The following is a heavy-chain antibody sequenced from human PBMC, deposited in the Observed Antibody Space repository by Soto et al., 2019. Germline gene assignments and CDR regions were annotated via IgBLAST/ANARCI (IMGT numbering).Heavy chain of an antibody. CDR2: ISSSSSTI. J-gene: IGHJ6*02. Sequence: GGSLRLSCAASGFTFSSYSMNWVRQAPGKGLEWVSYISSSSSTIYYADSVKGRFTISRDNAKNSLYLQMNSLRDEDTAVYYCASTYSSSAADYYGMDVWGQGTTVTVS. CDR3: ASTYSSSAADYYGMDV. D-gene: IGHD6-13*01. V-gene: IGHV3-48*02. CDR1: GFTFSSYS.